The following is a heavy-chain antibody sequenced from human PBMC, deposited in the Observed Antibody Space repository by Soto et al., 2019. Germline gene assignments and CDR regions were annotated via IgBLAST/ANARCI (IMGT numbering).Heavy chain of an antibody. V-gene: IGHV4-30-2*01. CDR1: GVSISSGGYS. J-gene: IGHJ5*02. Sequence: SETLSLTCAVSGVSISSGGYSWSWIRQPPGKGLEWIGYIYHSGSTYYNPSLKSRVTISVDRSKNQFSLKLSSVTAADTAVYYCARVSSVAATDGWFDPWGQGTLVTVSS. D-gene: IGHD2-15*01. CDR3: ARVSSVAATDGWFDP. CDR2: IYHSGST.